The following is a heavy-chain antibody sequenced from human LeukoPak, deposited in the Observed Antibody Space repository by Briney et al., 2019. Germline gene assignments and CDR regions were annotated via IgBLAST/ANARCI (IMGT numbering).Heavy chain of an antibody. CDR1: GGAISSSDYY. V-gene: IGHV4-39*07. Sequence: ASETLSLTCTVSGGAISSSDYYWGWVRQPPGKGLEWIGSVYHSGSTYYNPSLKSRVTISVDTSKNQFSLKLTSVTAADMAVYYCVRLGVVGLDQNWFDPWGQGTRVTVSS. CDR3: VRLGVVGLDQNWFDP. CDR2: VYHSGST. D-gene: IGHD2-15*01. J-gene: IGHJ5*02.